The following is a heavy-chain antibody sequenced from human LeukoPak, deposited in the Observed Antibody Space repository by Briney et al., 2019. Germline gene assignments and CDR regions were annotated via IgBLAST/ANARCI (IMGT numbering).Heavy chain of an antibody. CDR3: ARANPVYGDFDY. J-gene: IGHJ4*02. CDR1: GLAVSDNY. V-gene: IGHV3-53*01. CDR2: IFPNGNT. Sequence: PGGSLTLSCTLSGLAVSDNYLTWVPQAPGKGLERVSVIFPNGNTYSADFVEGRFSISRDKSTNALFLDMSRVGTDDTAVYFCARANPVYGDFDYWGQGTPVSVSS. D-gene: IGHD4-17*01.